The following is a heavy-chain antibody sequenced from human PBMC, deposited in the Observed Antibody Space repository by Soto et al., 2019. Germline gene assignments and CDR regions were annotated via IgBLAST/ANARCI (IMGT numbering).Heavy chain of an antibody. Sequence: GGSLRLSCAASGLTFSNAWMSWVRQAPGKGLEWVGRIKSKTDGGTTDYAAPVKGRFTISRDDSKNTLYLQMNSLKTEDTAVFYCARYCSGGSCYSGSYYFDYWGQGTLVTVSS. CDR3: ARYCSGGSCYSGSYYFDY. CDR2: IKSKTDGGTT. J-gene: IGHJ4*02. CDR1: GLTFSNAW. D-gene: IGHD2-15*01. V-gene: IGHV3-15*01.